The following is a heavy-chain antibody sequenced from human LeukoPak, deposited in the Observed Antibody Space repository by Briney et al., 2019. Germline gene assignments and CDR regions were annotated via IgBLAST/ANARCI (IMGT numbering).Heavy chain of an antibody. V-gene: IGHV3-23*01. Sequence: GGSLRLSCAVSGFTFSSYPMSWVRQTPGKGLEWVSAIGSSGVNTYYADSVKGRFTISRDNSKNTLYLQMNSLRAEDTAVYYCARPAYYYNSREDAFDFWGQGTMVTVSS. CDR1: GFTFSSYP. J-gene: IGHJ3*01. D-gene: IGHD3-22*01. CDR2: IGSSGVNT. CDR3: ARPAYYYNSREDAFDF.